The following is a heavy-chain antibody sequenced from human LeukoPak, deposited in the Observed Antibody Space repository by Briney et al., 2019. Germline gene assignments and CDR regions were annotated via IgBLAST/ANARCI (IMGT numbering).Heavy chain of an antibody. CDR2: VSGSGDNT. D-gene: IGHD5-18*01. CDR1: GFTFSSHA. CDR3: ACTAYYYYYLDV. Sequence: PGRSLRLSYAASGFTFSSHAMSWVRQAPGKGLEWVSAVSGSGDNTYYADSVKGRFTISRDNSKNTLYLHMSSLRAEDTAVYYCACTAYYYYYLDVWGKGTTVTVSS. J-gene: IGHJ6*03. V-gene: IGHV3-23*01.